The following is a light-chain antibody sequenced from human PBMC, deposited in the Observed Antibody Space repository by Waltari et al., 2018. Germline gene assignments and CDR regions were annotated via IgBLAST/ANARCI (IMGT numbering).Light chain of an antibody. Sequence: EIVLTQSPGTLSLSPGERATLSCRASQSVGRSLAWYQQKPVQAPRLRIYDASSRATGIPDRFSGGGSGTDFSLTINRLEPEDFAIYYCQKYVSLPATFGQGTKVEIK. CDR1: QSVGRS. V-gene: IGKV3-20*01. J-gene: IGKJ1*01. CDR3: QKYVSLPAT. CDR2: DAS.